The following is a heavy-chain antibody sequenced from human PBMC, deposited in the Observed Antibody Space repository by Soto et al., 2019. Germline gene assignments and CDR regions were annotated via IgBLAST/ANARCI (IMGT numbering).Heavy chain of an antibody. D-gene: IGHD3-10*01. CDR3: AKDLHSYYYGSGFH. CDR2: ISGSGGST. CDR1: GFTFSSYA. Sequence: LRLSCAASGFTFSSYAMSWVRQAPGKGLEWVSAISGSGGSTYYADSVKGRFTISRDNSKNTLYLQMNSLRAEDTAVYYCAKDLHSYYYGSGFHWGQGTLVTVSS. J-gene: IGHJ4*02. V-gene: IGHV3-23*01.